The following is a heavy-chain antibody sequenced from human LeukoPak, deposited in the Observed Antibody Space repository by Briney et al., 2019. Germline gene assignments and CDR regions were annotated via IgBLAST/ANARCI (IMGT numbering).Heavy chain of an antibody. CDR1: GYTFTGYY. CDR2: INPNSGGT. CDR3: ARVVVRGVIKGLWDY. D-gene: IGHD3-10*01. J-gene: IGHJ4*02. V-gene: IGHV1-2*02. Sequence: GASVKVSCKASGYTFTGYYMHWVRQAPGQGLEWMGWINPNSGGTNYAQKFQGRVTMTRDTSISTAYMGLSRLRSDDTAVYYCARVVVRGVIKGLWDYWGQGTLVTVSS.